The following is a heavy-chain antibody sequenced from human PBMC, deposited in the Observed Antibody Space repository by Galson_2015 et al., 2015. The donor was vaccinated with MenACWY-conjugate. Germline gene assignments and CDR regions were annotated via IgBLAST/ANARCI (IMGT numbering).Heavy chain of an antibody. CDR3: ARVHDAYYFDSTVSGGRDG. CDR1: GFTFSNFA. D-gene: IGHD3-22*01. V-gene: IGHV3-30*04. CDR2: ISYDGSNK. J-gene: IGHJ6*02. Sequence: SLRLSCAASGFTFSNFAIHWVRQAPGKGLEWVTVISYDGSNKYYADSVKGRFTISRDNSKNTLYLQMNSLRAEDTAVYYCARVHDAYYFDSTVSGGRDGWGQG.